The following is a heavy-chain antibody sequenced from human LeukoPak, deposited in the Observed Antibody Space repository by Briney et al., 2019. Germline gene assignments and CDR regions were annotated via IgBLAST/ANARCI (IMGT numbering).Heavy chain of an antibody. V-gene: IGHV4-4*07. CDR1: GGSISSYY. D-gene: IGHD6-19*01. Sequence: SETLSLTCTVSGGSISSYYWTWIRQPAGKGLEWIGRIYTTGSTNYNPSLNSRVTMSVDTSKNQFSLKLSSVSAADTAVYYCARMGDSGWYKGDDAFDIWGQGTMVTVSS. CDR2: IYTTGST. J-gene: IGHJ3*02. CDR3: ARMGDSGWYKGDDAFDI.